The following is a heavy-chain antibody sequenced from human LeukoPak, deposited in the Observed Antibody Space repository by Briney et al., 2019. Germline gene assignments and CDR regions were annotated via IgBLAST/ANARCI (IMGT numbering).Heavy chain of an antibody. CDR2: IYYSGST. J-gene: IGHJ5*02. CDR3: ARGSIVVVPAAMACFDP. Sequence: PSQTLSLTCTLSGGSISSGGYCWSWIRQHPGKGLEWIGYIYYSGSTYYNPSLKSRVTISVDTSKNQFSLKLSSVTAADTAVYYCARGSIVVVPAAMACFDPWGQGTLVTVSS. V-gene: IGHV4-31*03. D-gene: IGHD2-2*01. CDR1: GGSISSGGYC.